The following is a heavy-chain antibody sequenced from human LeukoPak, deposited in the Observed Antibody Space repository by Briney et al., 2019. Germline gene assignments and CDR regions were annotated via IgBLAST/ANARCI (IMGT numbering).Heavy chain of an antibody. CDR3: ARAPRYFDWLSAFDI. J-gene: IGHJ3*02. Sequence: GGSLRLSCAASGFTFSSYWMSWVRQAPGKGLEWVANIKQDGSEKYYVDSVKGRFTISRDNAKNSLYLQMNSLRAEDTAVYYCARAPRYFDWLSAFDIWGQRTMVTVSS. CDR1: GFTFSSYW. D-gene: IGHD3-9*01. CDR2: IKQDGSEK. V-gene: IGHV3-7*01.